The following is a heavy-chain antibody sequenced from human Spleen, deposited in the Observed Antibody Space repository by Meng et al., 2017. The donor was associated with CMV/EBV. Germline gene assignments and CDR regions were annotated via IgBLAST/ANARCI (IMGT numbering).Heavy chain of an antibody. CDR1: GGSFSGYY. CDR2: INHSGST. CDR3: ARDYGYSSSWYANWFDP. Sequence: SETLSLTCAVYGGSFSGYYWSWIRQPPGKGLEWIGEINHSGSTNYNPSLKSRVTISVDTSKNHFSLKLSSVTAADTAVYYCARDYGYSSSWYANWFDPWGQGTLVTVSS. J-gene: IGHJ5*02. V-gene: IGHV4-34*01. D-gene: IGHD6-13*01.